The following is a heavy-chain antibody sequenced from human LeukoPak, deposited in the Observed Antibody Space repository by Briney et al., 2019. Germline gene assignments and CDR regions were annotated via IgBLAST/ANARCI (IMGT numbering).Heavy chain of an antibody. J-gene: IGHJ4*02. V-gene: IGHV3-53*01. CDR3: ARDKDYFDY. CDR2: IYSADST. Sequence: GGSLRLSCAVSGFTVSNNYMSWVRQAPEKGPECVSVIYSADSTYYADSVKGRFTISRDNSKNTVYLQMNSLRAEDTAVYYCARDKDYFDYWGQGTLVTVSS. CDR1: GFTVSNNY.